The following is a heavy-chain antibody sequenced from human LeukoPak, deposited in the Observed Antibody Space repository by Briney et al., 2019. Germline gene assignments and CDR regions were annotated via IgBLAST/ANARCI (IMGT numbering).Heavy chain of an antibody. CDR3: AKVRAYDFWSGERAFDI. D-gene: IGHD3-3*01. J-gene: IGHJ3*02. CDR1: GFTFSNYI. CDR2: ITGSGGST. Sequence: GGSLRLSCVVSGFTFSNYIMTWVRQAPGKGLEWVSAITGSGGSTSYADSVKGRFTISRDNSKSTLFLQMNSLRAEDTAVYYCAKVRAYDFWSGERAFDIWGQGTMVTVSS. V-gene: IGHV3-23*01.